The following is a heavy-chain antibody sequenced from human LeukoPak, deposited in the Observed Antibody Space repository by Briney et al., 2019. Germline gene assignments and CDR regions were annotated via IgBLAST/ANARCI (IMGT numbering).Heavy chain of an antibody. D-gene: IGHD4/OR15-4a*01. CDR1: GFTFSDHY. J-gene: IGHJ4*02. V-gene: IGHV3-72*01. Sequence: GGSLRLSCVASGFTFSDHYMDWVRQAPGKGLEWVGRTTNRADSYNTHYAASVKGKFTISRDDSKDSLYLQMNSLKSEDMAVYYCARVALGNYGEYDYWGQGTLVTVSS. CDR3: ARVALGNYGEYDY. CDR2: TTNRADSYNT.